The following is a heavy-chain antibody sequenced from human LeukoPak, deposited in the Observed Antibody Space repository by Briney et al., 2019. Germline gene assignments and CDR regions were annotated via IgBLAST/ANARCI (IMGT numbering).Heavy chain of an antibody. CDR1: GYTFTGYY. CDR2: INPNSGGT. J-gene: IGHJ4*02. V-gene: IGHV1-2*02. D-gene: IGHD6-13*01. CDR3: ARDLRSSIAAAGRFNY. Sequence: ASVKVSCKASGYTFTGYYMHWVRQAPGQGLEWMGWINPNSGGTNYAQKFQGRVTMTRDTSISTAYMELSGLRSDDTAVYYCARDLRSSIAAAGRFNYWGQGTLVTVSS.